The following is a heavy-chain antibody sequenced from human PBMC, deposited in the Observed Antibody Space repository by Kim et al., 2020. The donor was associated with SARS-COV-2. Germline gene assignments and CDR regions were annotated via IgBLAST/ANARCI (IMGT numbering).Heavy chain of an antibody. J-gene: IGHJ6*02. D-gene: IGHD3-22*01. Sequence: VKGRFTIASDSAKNSLYLQMNSLRAEDTAVYFCARETLYYDGNYYYYAMDVWGQGTTVTVSS. V-gene: IGHV3-11*01. CDR3: ARETLYYDGNYYYYAMDV.